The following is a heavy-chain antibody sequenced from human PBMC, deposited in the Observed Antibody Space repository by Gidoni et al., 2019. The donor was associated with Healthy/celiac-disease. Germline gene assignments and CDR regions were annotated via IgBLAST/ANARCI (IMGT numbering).Heavy chain of an antibody. CDR1: GFIVNTIY. CDR3: ARASYYYDSSGLGY. Sequence: EVQLVESGGGLIQPGGSLRLSCAASGFIVNTIYLSWFRQAPGKGLEWVSVIYSGGRTYYADSVKCRFTISRDNSKNTLYLQMNSLRAEDTAVYYCARASYYYDSSGLGYWGQGTLVTVSS. V-gene: IGHV3-53*01. J-gene: IGHJ4*02. CDR2: IYSGGRT. D-gene: IGHD3-22*01.